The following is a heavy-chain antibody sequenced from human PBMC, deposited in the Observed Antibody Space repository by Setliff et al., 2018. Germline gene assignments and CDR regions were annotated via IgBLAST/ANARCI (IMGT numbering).Heavy chain of an antibody. CDR3: AKGEYSYGNNYYYYGMDV. D-gene: IGHD5-18*01. V-gene: IGHV3-33*06. Sequence: LRLSCAASGFTFSSYGMHWVRQAPGKGLEWVAVIWYDGSNKYYADSVKGRFTISRDNSKNTLYLQMNSLRAEDTAVYYCAKGEYSYGNNYYYYGMDVWGQGTTVTVSS. J-gene: IGHJ6*02. CDR2: IWYDGSNK. CDR1: GFTFSSYG.